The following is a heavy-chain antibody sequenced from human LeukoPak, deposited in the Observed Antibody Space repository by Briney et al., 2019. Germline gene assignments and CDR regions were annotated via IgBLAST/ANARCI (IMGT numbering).Heavy chain of an antibody. CDR2: TCSRSRWYH. D-gene: IGHD3-10*01. CDR1: GDSVSGNTTA. J-gene: IGHJ5*02. CDR3: ARGISRFNWFDT. V-gene: IGHV6-1*01. Sequence: SQTLSLTCAISGDSVSGNTTAWNWIRQSPSRGLEWLGRTCSRSRWYHDYAVSVTSRISISADTSKNQFSLQLISVTPDDTAIYFCARGISRFNWFDTWGQGTLVTVSS.